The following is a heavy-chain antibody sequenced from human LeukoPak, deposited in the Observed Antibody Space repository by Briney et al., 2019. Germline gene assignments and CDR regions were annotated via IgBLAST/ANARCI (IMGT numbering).Heavy chain of an antibody. V-gene: IGHV3-21*01. CDR3: ARQLNYYGSGSTYAFDI. D-gene: IGHD3-10*01. CDR1: GFTFSSYS. J-gene: IGHJ3*02. Sequence: GGSLRLSCAASGFTFSSYSMNWVRQAPGKGLEWVSSISSSSSYIYYADSVKGRFTISRDNAKNSLYLQMNSLRAEDTAVYYCARQLNYYGSGSTYAFDIWGQGTMVTVSS. CDR2: ISSSSSYI.